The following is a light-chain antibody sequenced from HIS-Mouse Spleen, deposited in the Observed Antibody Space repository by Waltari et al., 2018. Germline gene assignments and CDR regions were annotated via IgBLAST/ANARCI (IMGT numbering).Light chain of an antibody. J-gene: IGKJ1*01. V-gene: IGKV3-15*01. CDR1: QSVSSN. CDR3: QQYNNWPRT. Sequence: EIVMTQSPATLSVSPGERATLPCRASQSVSSNLAWYQQKPGQVPRLLIYGASTRATGIPARFSGSGSGTEFTLTISSMQSEDFAVYYCQQYNNWPRTFGQGTKVEIK. CDR2: GAS.